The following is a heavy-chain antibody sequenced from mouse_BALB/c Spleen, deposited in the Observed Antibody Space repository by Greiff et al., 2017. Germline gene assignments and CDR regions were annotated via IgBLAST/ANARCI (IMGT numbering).Heavy chain of an antibody. CDR3: VWGPDY. Sequence: VQLQQSGAELAKPGASVKMSCKASGYTFTSYWMHWVKQRPGQGLEWIGYINPSTGYTEYNQKFKDKATLTADKSSSTAYMQLSSLTSEDSAVYYCVWGPDYWGQGTTLTVSS. J-gene: IGHJ2*01. CDR2: INPSTGYT. V-gene: IGHV1-7*01. CDR1: GYTFTSYW.